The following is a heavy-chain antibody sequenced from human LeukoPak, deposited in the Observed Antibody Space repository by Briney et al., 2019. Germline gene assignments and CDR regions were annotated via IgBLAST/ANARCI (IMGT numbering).Heavy chain of an antibody. CDR2: IIPILDMP. J-gene: IGHJ4*02. Sequence: SVKVSCKASGDTFSSYGFSWVRQAPGQGLEWMGRIIPILDMPTYTQKFKDRVTITADKSTSTVYMEVRSLSSEDTAVYYCARAHSKGFVSSWDYWGQGTLVTVSS. V-gene: IGHV1-69*04. D-gene: IGHD6-13*01. CDR3: ARAHSKGFVSSWDY. CDR1: GDTFSSYG.